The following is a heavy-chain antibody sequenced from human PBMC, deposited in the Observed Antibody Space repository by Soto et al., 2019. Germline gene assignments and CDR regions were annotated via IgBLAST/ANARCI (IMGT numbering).Heavy chain of an antibody. J-gene: IGHJ6*02. CDR3: AGQVVVTNYYYYGMDV. V-gene: IGHV3-30*03. CDR2: ISYDGSNK. Sequence: QVQLVESGGGVVQPGRSLRLSCAASGFTFSSYGMHWVRQAPGKGLEWVAVISYDGSNKYYADSVKGRFTISRDNSKSTLYLQMNSLRAEDTAVYYCAGQVVVTNYYYYGMDVWGQGTTVTVSS. D-gene: IGHD3-22*01. CDR1: GFTFSSYG.